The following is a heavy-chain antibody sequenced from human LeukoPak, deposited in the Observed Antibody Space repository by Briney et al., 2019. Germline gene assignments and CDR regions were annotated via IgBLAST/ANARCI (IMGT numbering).Heavy chain of an antibody. CDR2: ISSSGSTI. CDR1: GFTFSDYY. Sequence: GGSLRLSCAASGFTFSDYYMSWIRQAPGKGQEWVSYISSSGSTIYYADSVKGRFTISRDNAKNSLYLQMNSLRAEDTAVYYCARDWRPFNTPGDYWGQGTLVTVSS. D-gene: IGHD3-10*01. CDR3: ARDWRPFNTPGDY. V-gene: IGHV3-11*01. J-gene: IGHJ4*02.